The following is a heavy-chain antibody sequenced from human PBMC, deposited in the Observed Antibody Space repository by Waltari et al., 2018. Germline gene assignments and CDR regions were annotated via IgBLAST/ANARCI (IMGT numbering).Heavy chain of an antibody. CDR3: AREIIWEYCSGGSCYAFGYFDY. J-gene: IGHJ4*02. CDR2: IIPIFGTA. Sequence: QVQLVQSGAEVKKPGSSVKVSCKASGGTFSSYAISWVRQAPGQGLEWMGGIIPIFGTANYAQKFQGRVTITADEATSTAYMELSSLRSEDTAVYYCAREIIWEYCSGGSCYAFGYFDYWGQGTLVTVSS. CDR1: GGTFSSYA. D-gene: IGHD2-15*01. V-gene: IGHV1-69*01.